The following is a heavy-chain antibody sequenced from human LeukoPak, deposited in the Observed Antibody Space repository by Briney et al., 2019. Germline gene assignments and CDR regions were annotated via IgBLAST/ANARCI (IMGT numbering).Heavy chain of an antibody. D-gene: IGHD2-15*01. CDR3: ARGRVVAGAFDY. CDR1: GFTFSTYE. Sequence: PGGSLRLSCAASGFTFSTYEMNWVRLAPGKGLEWVSYISPTSGTIYYTDSVKGRFTISRDNSKNTLYLQMNSLRAEDTAVYYCARGRVVAGAFDYWGQGTLVTVSS. CDR2: ISPTSGTI. J-gene: IGHJ4*02. V-gene: IGHV3-48*01.